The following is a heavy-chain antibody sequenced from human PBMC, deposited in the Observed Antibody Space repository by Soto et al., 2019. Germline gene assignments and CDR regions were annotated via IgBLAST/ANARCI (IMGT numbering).Heavy chain of an antibody. CDR1: GGSITTYY. Sequence: SETLSLTCTVSGGSITTYYWSWIRQPPGKGLEWIGYIYGSGTTDYNRSLKSRVTISQDTSKNQFSLKMSSVTAADTAVYYCARGYYFWDFDYWGQGTLVTVSS. D-gene: IGHD3-22*01. J-gene: IGHJ4*02. V-gene: IGHV4-59*01. CDR3: ARGYYFWDFDY. CDR2: IYGSGTT.